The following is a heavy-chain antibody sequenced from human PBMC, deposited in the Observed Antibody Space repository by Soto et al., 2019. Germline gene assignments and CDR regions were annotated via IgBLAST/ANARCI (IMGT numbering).Heavy chain of an antibody. J-gene: IGHJ4*02. CDR3: AKDTYYYDRSGYYTYDY. V-gene: IGHV3-30*18. Sequence: VGSLRLSCAASGFTFSSYGVHWVRQAPGKGLEWVAVISYDGSNKHYADSVKGRFTISRDNSKNTLDLQMNSLRAEDTAVYYCAKDTYYYDRSGYYTYDYWGQGTQVTVSS. D-gene: IGHD3-22*01. CDR2: ISYDGSNK. CDR1: GFTFSSYG.